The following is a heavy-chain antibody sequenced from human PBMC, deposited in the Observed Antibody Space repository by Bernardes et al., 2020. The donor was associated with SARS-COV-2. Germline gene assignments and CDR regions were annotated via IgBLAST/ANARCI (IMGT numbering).Heavy chain of an antibody. J-gene: IGHJ4*02. V-gene: IGHV3-64D*09. CDR3: VKDRYIDS. Sequence: GGSLRLSCSASGFTFSTYAMHWVREAPGKGLQYVASISHDGRSTYYAASVKGRFTISRDNSKNTLSLQMSSLRAEDTALYYCVKDRYIDSCGQGTLVTVSS. CDR2: ISHDGRST. CDR1: GFTFSTYA.